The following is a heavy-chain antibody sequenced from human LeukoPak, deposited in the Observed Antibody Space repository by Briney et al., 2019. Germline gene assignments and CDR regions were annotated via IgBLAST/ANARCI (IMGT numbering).Heavy chain of an antibody. CDR1: GYTFTGYY. CDR3: ARDLPYYDSSGYAFDI. J-gene: IGHJ3*02. Sequence: GASVKVSCKASGYTFTGYYMHWVRQAPGQGLEWMGWINPNSGGTNYAQKFQGRVTMTRDTSISTAYMELSRLRSEDTAVYYCARDLPYYDSSGYAFDIWGQGTMVTVSS. V-gene: IGHV1-2*02. CDR2: INPNSGGT. D-gene: IGHD3-22*01.